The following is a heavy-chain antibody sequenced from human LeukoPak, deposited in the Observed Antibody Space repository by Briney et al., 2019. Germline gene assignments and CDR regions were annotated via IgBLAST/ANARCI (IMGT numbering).Heavy chain of an antibody. V-gene: IGHV4-34*01. Sequence: SETLSLTCAVYGGSFSGYYWSWIRQPPGKGLEWIGEINHSGSTNYNPSLKSRVTISVDTSKNQFSLKLSSVTAADTAVYYCARDISPHSYGANWFDPWGQGTLVTVSS. CDR3: ARDISPHSYGANWFDP. CDR2: INHSGST. J-gene: IGHJ5*02. D-gene: IGHD5-18*01. CDR1: GGSFSGYY.